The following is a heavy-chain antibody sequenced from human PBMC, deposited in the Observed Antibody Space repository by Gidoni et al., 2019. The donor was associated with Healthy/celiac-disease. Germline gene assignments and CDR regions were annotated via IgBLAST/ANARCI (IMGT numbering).Heavy chain of an antibody. CDR3: ARAGRVELRWFDP. D-gene: IGHD1-7*01. CDR1: GYTFTSYY. J-gene: IGHJ5*02. CDR2: INPSGGST. Sequence: QVQLVQSGAEVKKPGASVKVSCKASGYTFTSYYMHWVRQAPGQGLEWMGIINPSGGSTSYEKKFQGRVTMTRDTSTSTVYMELSSLRSEDTAVYYCARAGRVELRWFDPWGQGTLVTVSS. V-gene: IGHV1-46*01.